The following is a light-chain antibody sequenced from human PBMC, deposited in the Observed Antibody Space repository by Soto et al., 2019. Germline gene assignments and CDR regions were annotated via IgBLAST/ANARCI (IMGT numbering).Light chain of an antibody. CDR1: QSLVHSDGNTY. CDR2: DTS. V-gene: IGKV2-24*01. CDR3: QRYNNWPLT. Sequence: EIVMTQTPLSAPVVLGQPASFSCRSNQSLVHSDGNTYLNWLQQRPGQPPRLLIYDTSTRATGVPARFSGSRSGTEFTLTINSLQSEDFAVYYCQRYNNWPLTFGGGTKVESK. J-gene: IGKJ4*01.